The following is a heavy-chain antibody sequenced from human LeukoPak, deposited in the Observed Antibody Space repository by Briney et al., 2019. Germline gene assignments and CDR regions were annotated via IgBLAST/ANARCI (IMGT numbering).Heavy chain of an antibody. J-gene: IGHJ4*02. Sequence: SETLSLTCTVSGGSIIGYYWNWIRQPPGKGLDWIGYIYHSGSTNYNPSLKSRVTISVDTSKTQISLKLRAVTAADTAVYYCARSRVWSDYWGYFDYWGQGTLVTVS. CDR2: IYHSGST. D-gene: IGHD3-3*01. V-gene: IGHV4-59*01. CDR3: ARSRVWSDYWGYFDY. CDR1: GGSIIGYY.